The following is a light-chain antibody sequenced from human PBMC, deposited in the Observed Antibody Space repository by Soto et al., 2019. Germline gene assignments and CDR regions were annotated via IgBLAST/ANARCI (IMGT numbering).Light chain of an antibody. CDR2: HVS. V-gene: IGLV2-14*03. Sequence: QSVLTQPPSVSGSPGQSITISCTGTSSDIGGFNFVSWYQQHPGKAPKLIVYHVSNRPSGVSSRFSGSKSGNSASLTISGLQSEDEAAYYWSSYADSTLVFRPGTKVTVL. J-gene: IGLJ1*01. CDR1: SSDIGGFNF. CDR3: SSYADSTLV.